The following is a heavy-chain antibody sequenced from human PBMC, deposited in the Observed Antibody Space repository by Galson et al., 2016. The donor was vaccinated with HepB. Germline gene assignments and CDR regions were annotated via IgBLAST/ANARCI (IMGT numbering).Heavy chain of an antibody. J-gene: IGHJ4*02. Sequence: SLRLSCAASGFTFTSYAMSWVRQAPGKGLEWVSAVSGSGTSTYYTDSVKGRFTISRDNSKNTLYLQMNSLRAEDTAVYYCAKDTLVQGIIGGYFDYWGQGTLVTVSS. CDR1: GFTFTSYA. CDR2: VSGSGTST. D-gene: IGHD3-10*01. V-gene: IGHV3-23*01. CDR3: AKDTLVQGIIGGYFDY.